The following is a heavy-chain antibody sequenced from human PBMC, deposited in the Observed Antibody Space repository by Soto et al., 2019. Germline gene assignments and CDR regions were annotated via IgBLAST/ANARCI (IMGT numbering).Heavy chain of an antibody. CDR2: INAGNDNT. V-gene: IGHV1-3*01. CDR3: AIDGRRWGLVRVEYYYYYMDV. Sequence: ASVKVSCKASGYTFTSYAMHWVRQAHGQRLKWMGRINAGNDNTKYSQKFQGRVTINRDTSASTAYMVLSSLRSEDTAVYYCAIDGRRWGLVRVEYYYYYMDVWGKGTTVTVSS. J-gene: IGHJ6*03. CDR1: GYTFTSYA. D-gene: IGHD5-12*01.